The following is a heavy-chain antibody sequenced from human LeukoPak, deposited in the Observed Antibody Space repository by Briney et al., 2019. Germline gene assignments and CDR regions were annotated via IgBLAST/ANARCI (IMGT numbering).Heavy chain of an antibody. CDR1: GGSISSYY. CDR3: ARCYGGSWNWFDP. V-gene: IGHV4-59*08. Sequence: SETLSLTRTVSGGSISSYYWSWIRQPPGKGLEWIGYIYYSGSTNYNPSLKSRVTISVDTSKNQFSLKLSSVTAADTAVYYCARCYGGSWNWFDPWGLGTLVTVSS. J-gene: IGHJ5*02. D-gene: IGHD1-26*01. CDR2: IYYSGST.